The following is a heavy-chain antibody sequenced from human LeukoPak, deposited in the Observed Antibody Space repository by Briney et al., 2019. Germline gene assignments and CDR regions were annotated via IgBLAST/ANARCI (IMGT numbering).Heavy chain of an antibody. D-gene: IGHD2-8*01. J-gene: IGHJ4*02. V-gene: IGHV4-39*07. CDR3: ARAPASWVSLRGYFDY. CDR1: GGSISSSSYY. Sequence: SETLSLTCTVSGGSISSSSYYWGWIRQPPGKGLEWIGSMYYSGSTYYNPSLKSRVTISVDTSKNQFSLKLSSVTAADTAVYYCARAPASWVSLRGYFDYWGQGTLVTVSS. CDR2: MYYSGST.